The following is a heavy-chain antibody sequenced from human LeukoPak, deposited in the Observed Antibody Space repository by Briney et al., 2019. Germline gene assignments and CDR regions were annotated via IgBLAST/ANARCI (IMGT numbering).Heavy chain of an antibody. CDR1: GGSISSSSYY. CDR2: IYYSGST. D-gene: IGHD3-3*01. V-gene: IGHV4-39*07. CDR3: ARVRYDFWSAERYFDP. Sequence: SETLSHTCTVSGGSISSSSYYWGWIRQPPGKGLEWIGTIYYSGSTYYNPSLKSRVTISVDTSKNQFSLRLSSVTAADMAVHYCARVRYDFWSAERYFDPWGQGILVTVSS. J-gene: IGHJ5*02.